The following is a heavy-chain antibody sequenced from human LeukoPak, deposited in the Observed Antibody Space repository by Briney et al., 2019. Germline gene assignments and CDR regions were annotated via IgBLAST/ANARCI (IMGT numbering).Heavy chain of an antibody. Sequence: ASVKVSCKASGYTFTSYDINWVRQATGQGLEWMGWMNPNSGNAGYAQNFQGRVTITRNTSISTAYMELTSLRSEDTAIYYCAKEPDYGGNSDLDDAFDIWGQGTMVTVSS. D-gene: IGHD4-23*01. V-gene: IGHV1-8*03. CDR3: AKEPDYGGNSDLDDAFDI. CDR2: MNPNSGNA. J-gene: IGHJ3*02. CDR1: GYTFTSYD.